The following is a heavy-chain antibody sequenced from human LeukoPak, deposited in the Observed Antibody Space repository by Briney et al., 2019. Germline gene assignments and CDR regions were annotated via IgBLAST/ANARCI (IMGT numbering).Heavy chain of an antibody. J-gene: IGHJ3*02. CDR1: GFTFSSYS. V-gene: IGHV3-48*01. Sequence: GGPLRLSCAASGFTFSSYSMNWVRQAPGKGLEWVSYISSSSSTIYYADSVKGRFTISRDNAKNSLYLQMNSLRAEDTAVYYCARDLGIAVRDAFDIWGQGTMVTVSS. D-gene: IGHD6-19*01. CDR3: ARDLGIAVRDAFDI. CDR2: ISSSSSTI.